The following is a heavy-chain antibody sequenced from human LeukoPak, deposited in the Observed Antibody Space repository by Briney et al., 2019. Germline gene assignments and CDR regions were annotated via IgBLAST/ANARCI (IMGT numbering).Heavy chain of an antibody. Sequence: ASVKVSCKVSGYTLTELSMHWVRQAPGKGLEWMGGFDPEDGETIYAQKFQGRVTITRDTSASTAYMELSSLRSEDTAVYYCARGVEYSSSWYDYWGQGTLVTVSS. CDR1: GYTLTELS. V-gene: IGHV1-24*01. J-gene: IGHJ4*02. CDR3: ARGVEYSSSWYDY. D-gene: IGHD6-13*01. CDR2: FDPEDGET.